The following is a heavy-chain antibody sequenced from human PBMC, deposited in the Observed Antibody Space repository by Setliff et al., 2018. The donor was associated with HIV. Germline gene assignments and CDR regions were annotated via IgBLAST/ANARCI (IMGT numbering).Heavy chain of an antibody. CDR2: VYYTGGT. V-gene: IGHV4-39*01. J-gene: IGHJ4*02. Sequence: PSETLSLTCTVSGGSVSRSSYYWGWIRQPTGKGLEWIGTVYYTGGTQYNPSFKSRVTISVDTSKNQFSLKLISVTAADTAVYYCARMESTRPPRGLDYWGQGALVTVSS. CDR3: ARMESTRPPRGLDY. D-gene: IGHD6-6*01. CDR1: GGSVSRSSYY.